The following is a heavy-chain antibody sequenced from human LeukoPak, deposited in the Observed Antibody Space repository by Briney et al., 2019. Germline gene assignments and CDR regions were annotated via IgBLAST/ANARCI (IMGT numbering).Heavy chain of an antibody. J-gene: IGHJ4*02. Sequence: GGSLRLSCAASGFTFSSYRMSWVRQAPGKGLEWVANIKQDGSDKFYVDSVKGRFTISRDNAKNSLYLQMNSLRAEDTAVYYCATGPQWFGELFCDYWGQGTLVSVSS. CDR2: IKQDGSDK. CDR3: ATGPQWFGELFCDY. V-gene: IGHV3-7*01. CDR1: GFTFSSYR. D-gene: IGHD3-10*01.